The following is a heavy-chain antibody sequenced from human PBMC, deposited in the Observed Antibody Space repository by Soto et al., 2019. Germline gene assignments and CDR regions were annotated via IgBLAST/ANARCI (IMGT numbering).Heavy chain of an antibody. CDR1: GYTITELS. D-gene: IGHD3-22*01. V-gene: IGHV1-24*01. J-gene: IGHJ4*02. CDR3: ATDVFYDSKAG. CDR2: FDPEDGET. Sequence: GASVMVSCKVSGYTITELSMHWVRQAPGKGLEWMGGFDPEDGETIYAQKFQGSVTMTEDTSTDTAYMELSSLRSEDTAVYYCATDVFYDSKAGWGQGTLVTVSS.